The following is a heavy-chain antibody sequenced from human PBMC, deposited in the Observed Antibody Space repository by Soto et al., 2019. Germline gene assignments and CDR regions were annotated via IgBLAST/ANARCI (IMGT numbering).Heavy chain of an antibody. J-gene: IGHJ6*02. V-gene: IGHV3-48*03. Sequence: HPVGSLRLSCAASVFTFSSYEMNWVRQSPGKWLEWVSYISSSGSTIYYADSVKGRFTISRDNAKNSLYLQMNSLRAEDTAVYYCARDKYCSSTSCYRRGYSYYGMDVLGQGTTVIVSS. CDR3: ARDKYCSSTSCYRRGYSYYGMDV. CDR1: VFTFSSYE. CDR2: ISSSGSTI. D-gene: IGHD2-2*02.